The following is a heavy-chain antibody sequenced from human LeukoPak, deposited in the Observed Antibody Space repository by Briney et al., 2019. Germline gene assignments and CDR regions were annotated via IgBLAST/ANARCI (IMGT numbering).Heavy chain of an antibody. CDR1: GYTFTGYY. J-gene: IGHJ4*02. Sequence: ASVKVSCKASGYTFTGYYMHWVRQAPGQGLEWMGWINPNSGGTNYAQKFQGRVTMPRDTSISTAYMELSRLRSDDTAVYYCARDSAEVYAIFDYWRQGTLVTVSS. CDR2: INPNSGGT. V-gene: IGHV1-2*02. CDR3: ARDSAEVYAIFDY. D-gene: IGHD2-8*01.